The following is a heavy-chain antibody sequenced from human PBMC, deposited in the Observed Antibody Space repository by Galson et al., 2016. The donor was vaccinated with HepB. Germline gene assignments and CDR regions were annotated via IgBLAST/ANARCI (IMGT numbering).Heavy chain of an antibody. D-gene: IGHD6-19*01. J-gene: IGHJ5*02. CDR3: AKGGGGIAVPVDL. CDR2: TSSDGSNK. Sequence: SLRLSCAASGVIFSNHAMHWVRQAPGQGLEWVAVTSSDGSNKYYVDSVKGRFAISRDNSKNTLYLQMNSLRAEDTSVYYCAKGGGGIAVPVDLWGQGTLVTVSS. V-gene: IGHV3-30*18. CDR1: GVIFSNHA.